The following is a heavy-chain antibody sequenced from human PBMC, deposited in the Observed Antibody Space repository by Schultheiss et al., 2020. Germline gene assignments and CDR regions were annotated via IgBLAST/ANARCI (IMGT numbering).Heavy chain of an antibody. CDR3: ARGPDSFTTASYYYYGMDV. D-gene: IGHD3-22*01. CDR1: GGSISSGGYY. CDR2: IYYSGST. Sequence: SETLSLTCTVSGGSISSGGYYWSWIRQHPGKGLEWIGYIYYSGSTYYNPSLKSRVTISVDTSKNQFSLKLSSVTAADTAVYYCARGPDSFTTASYYYYGMDVWGQGTTVTGSS. J-gene: IGHJ6*02. V-gene: IGHV4-31*03.